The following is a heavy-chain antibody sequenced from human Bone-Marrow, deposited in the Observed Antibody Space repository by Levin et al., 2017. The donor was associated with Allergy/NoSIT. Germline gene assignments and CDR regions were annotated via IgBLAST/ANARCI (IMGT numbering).Heavy chain of an antibody. CDR2: IFPGDSDT. Sequence: KVSCKGSGYSLSSYWIGWVRQMPGKGLEWMGMIFPGDSDTRYSPSFEGQVTISADSFISTAYLQWSSLKASDTAMYYCARRRGVAAMRDAFDIWGQGTMVTVSA. J-gene: IGHJ3*02. CDR3: ARRRGVAAMRDAFDI. CDR1: GYSLSSYW. V-gene: IGHV5-51*01. D-gene: IGHD2-15*01.